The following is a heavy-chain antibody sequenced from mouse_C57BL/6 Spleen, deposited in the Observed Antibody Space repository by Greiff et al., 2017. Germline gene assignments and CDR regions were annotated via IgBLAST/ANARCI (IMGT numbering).Heavy chain of an antibody. CDR2: FYPGSGSI. Sequence: QVQLQQSGAELVKPGASVKLSCQASGYTFTEYTIHWVKQRSGQGLEWIGWFYPGSGSIKYNEKFKDKATLTADRSSSTVYMELSRMTSEDSAVYFCARHEVRSYAWYFDVWGTGTTVTVAS. CDR3: ARHEVRSYAWYFDV. CDR1: GYTFTEYT. V-gene: IGHV1-62-2*01. J-gene: IGHJ1*03. D-gene: IGHD1-1*01.